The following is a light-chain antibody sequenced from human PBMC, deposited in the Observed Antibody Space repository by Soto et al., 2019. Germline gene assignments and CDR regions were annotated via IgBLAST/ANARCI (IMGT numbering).Light chain of an antibody. V-gene: IGKV1-5*03. Sequence: DIQMTQSPSTVSASVGDRVTVTCRASQSIGNWLAWYQQKPGKAPKLLIYKASILESGVPSRFSGSGSGTEFIFTISSLQPEDVATYYCQKYNSALRTFGQGTKVDIK. J-gene: IGKJ1*01. CDR1: QSIGNW. CDR3: QKYNSALRT. CDR2: KAS.